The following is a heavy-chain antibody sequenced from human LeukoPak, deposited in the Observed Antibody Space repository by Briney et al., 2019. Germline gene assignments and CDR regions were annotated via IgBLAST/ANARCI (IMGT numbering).Heavy chain of an antibody. D-gene: IGHD6-13*01. V-gene: IGHV1-18*01. CDR1: GYTFTNYG. CDR2: ISVYNGDP. J-gene: IGHJ4*02. CDR3: ARARAAVGVHYFDY. Sequence: GASVKVSCKASGYTFTNYGISWVRQAPGQGLEWMGWISVYNGDPNYAQKLQGRVTMTTDTSTSTVYMELRSLTSDDTAVYYCARARAAVGVHYFDYWGQGTLVTVSS.